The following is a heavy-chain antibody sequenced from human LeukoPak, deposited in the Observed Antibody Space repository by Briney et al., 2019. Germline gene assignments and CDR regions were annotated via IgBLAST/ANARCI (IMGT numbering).Heavy chain of an antibody. CDR3: TRDQTPYY. J-gene: IGHJ4*02. CDR1: GFTFSNYA. CDR2: IRSKIYGGTP. V-gene: IGHV3-49*04. Sequence: GGSLRLSCAASGFTFSNYAMSWVRQAPGKGLEWVGFIRSKIYGGTPEYAASVRGRFTISRDDSKGVAYLQMNSLKTEDTAVYYCTRDQTPYYWGQGTLVTVSS.